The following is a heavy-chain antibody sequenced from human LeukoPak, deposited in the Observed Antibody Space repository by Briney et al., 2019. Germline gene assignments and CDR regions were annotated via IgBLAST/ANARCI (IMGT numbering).Heavy chain of an antibody. D-gene: IGHD5-12*01. CDR1: GGSFSGYY. Sequence: KSSETLSLXCAVYGGSFSGYYWSWIRQPPGKALEWIGEINHSGSTNYNPSLKSRVTISVDTSKNQFSLKLSSVTAADTAVHYCARDQRGREDGFDYWGQGTLVAVSS. J-gene: IGHJ4*02. CDR3: ARDQRGREDGFDY. V-gene: IGHV4-34*01. CDR2: INHSGST.